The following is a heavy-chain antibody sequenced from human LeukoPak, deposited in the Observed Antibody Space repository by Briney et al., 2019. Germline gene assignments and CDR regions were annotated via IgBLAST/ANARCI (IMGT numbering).Heavy chain of an antibody. V-gene: IGHV3-23*01. D-gene: IGHD3-22*01. CDR3: ARGGDYHDSSGSLDY. CDR2: ISNSGGST. CDR1: GFTFSSYV. Sequence: PGGSLRLSCAASGFTFSSYVMSWVRQAPGKGLEWVSSISNSGGSTYYADSVKGRFTISRDNSKNTVYLQMNSLRVEDTAVYYCARGGDYHDSSGSLDYWGQGTLVTVSS. J-gene: IGHJ4*02.